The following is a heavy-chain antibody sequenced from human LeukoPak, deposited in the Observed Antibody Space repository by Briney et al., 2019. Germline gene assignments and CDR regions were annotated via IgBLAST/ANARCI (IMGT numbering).Heavy chain of an antibody. CDR2: IDPSGGGT. Sequence: ASVKVSCKASGYTFTSYDINWLRQAPGQGLEWTGMIDPSGGGTAYAQKFQGRVTMTEDTSTDTAYMELSSLRSEDTAVYYCATDLIELGAFDIWGQGTMVTVSS. V-gene: IGHV1-8*01. D-gene: IGHD3-22*01. J-gene: IGHJ3*02. CDR1: GYTFTSYD. CDR3: ATDLIELGAFDI.